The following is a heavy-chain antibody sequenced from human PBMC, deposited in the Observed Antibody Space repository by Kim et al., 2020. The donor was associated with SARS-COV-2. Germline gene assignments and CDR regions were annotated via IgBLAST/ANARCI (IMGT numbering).Heavy chain of an antibody. CDR3: ARVWSGSYYQISDY. CDR2: IIQSGGT. V-gene: IGHV4-34*12. J-gene: IGHJ4*02. D-gene: IGHD3-10*01. Sequence: SETLSLTCAVSDGSFSAYYWTWIRQPPGKGLEWVGEIIQSGGTNYNPSLKSRVTISLDTSKNQFSLKLSSVTAADTAVYYCARVWSGSYYQISDYWGQGTLVTVSS. CDR1: DGSFSAYY.